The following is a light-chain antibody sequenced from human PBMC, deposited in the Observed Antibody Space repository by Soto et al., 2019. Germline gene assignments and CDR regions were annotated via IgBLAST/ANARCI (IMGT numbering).Light chain of an antibody. J-gene: IGKJ2*01. CDR2: GAS. V-gene: IGKV3-20*01. Sequence: EIVVTQSPGTLSLSPGERATLSCRASQRVSSSYLAWNQQKPGQAPRLLIYGASSRATGIPERFSGSGSGTDFTLTISRLEPEDFAVYFCQQYGSSPPFTFGQGTKVEI. CDR1: QRVSSSY. CDR3: QQYGSSPPFT.